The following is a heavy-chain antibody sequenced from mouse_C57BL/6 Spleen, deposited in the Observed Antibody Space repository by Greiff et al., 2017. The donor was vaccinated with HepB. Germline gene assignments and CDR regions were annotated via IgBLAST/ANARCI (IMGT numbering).Heavy chain of an antibody. Sequence: QVQLQQPGAELVKPGASVKLSCKASGYTFTSYWMQWVKQRPGQGLEWIGEIDPSDSYTNYNQKFKGKATLTVDTSSSPAYMQLSSLTSEDSAVYYCARSGYDEGGYWGQGTTLTVSS. CDR1: GYTFTSYW. D-gene: IGHD2-2*01. CDR2: IDPSDSYT. V-gene: IGHV1-50*01. CDR3: ARSGYDEGGY. J-gene: IGHJ2*01.